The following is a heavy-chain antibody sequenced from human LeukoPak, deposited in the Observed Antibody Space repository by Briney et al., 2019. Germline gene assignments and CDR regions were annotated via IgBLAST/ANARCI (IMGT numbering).Heavy chain of an antibody. D-gene: IGHD3-10*01. J-gene: IGHJ4*02. Sequence: PSETLSLTCTVSGGSISGYYWSWIRQPPGKGLEWIGYVHNSGSTTYNPSLKSRVTVSVDTSKNQFSLKLSSVTAADTAVYYCARSPYYYGSGSFDYWGQGTLVTVSS. CDR3: ARSPYYYGSGSFDY. CDR2: VHNSGST. CDR1: GGSISGYY. V-gene: IGHV4-59*12.